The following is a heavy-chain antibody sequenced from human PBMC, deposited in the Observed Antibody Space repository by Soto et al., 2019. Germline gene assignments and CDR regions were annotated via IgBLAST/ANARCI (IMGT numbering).Heavy chain of an antibody. Sequence: SETLSLTCTVSGGSISSYYWSWIRQPPGKGLEWIGYIYYSGSTNYNPSLKSRVTISVDTSKNQFSLKLSSVTAADTAVYYCARSPYVESFDYWGQGTLVTVSS. CDR3: ARSPYVESFDY. J-gene: IGHJ4*02. CDR1: GGSISSYY. CDR2: IYYSGST. V-gene: IGHV4-59*01. D-gene: IGHD4-17*01.